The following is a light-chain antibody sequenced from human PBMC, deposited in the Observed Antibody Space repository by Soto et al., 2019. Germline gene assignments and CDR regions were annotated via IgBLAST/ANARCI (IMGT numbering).Light chain of an antibody. CDR3: QQYSASPRT. J-gene: IGKJ2*01. CDR1: ESVSSRY. CDR2: GAS. Sequence: ENVLTQFPGTLSLSPGETATLSCWASESVSSRYLAWYQQRPGQPPRLLIYGASSRATGIPDRFSGSGSGTDFTLTISRLEPEDFAMYYCQQYSASPRTFGQGTRLEIK. V-gene: IGKV3-20*01.